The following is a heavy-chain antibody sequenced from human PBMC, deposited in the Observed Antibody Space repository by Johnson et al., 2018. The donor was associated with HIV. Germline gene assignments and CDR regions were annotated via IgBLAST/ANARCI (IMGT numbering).Heavy chain of an antibody. J-gene: IGHJ3*02. V-gene: IGHV3-30-3*01. Sequence: QVQLVESGGGVVQPGRSLRLSCAASGFTFSSYAMHWVRQAPGKGLEWVAVISYDGSNIYYADSVKGRFTISRDNSKNTLYLQMNSLKAKDTALYYCARDKRVNDIIVVGNTAFEIWGQGTMVTVSS. D-gene: IGHD3-22*01. CDR2: ISYDGSNI. CDR1: GFTFSSYA. CDR3: ARDKRVNDIIVVGNTAFEI.